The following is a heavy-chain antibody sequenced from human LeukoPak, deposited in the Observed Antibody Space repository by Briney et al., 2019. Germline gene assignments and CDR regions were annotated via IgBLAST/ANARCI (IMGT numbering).Heavy chain of an antibody. V-gene: IGHV4-59*01. CDR2: IYYSGST. CDR1: GGSISSYY. CDR3: ARGPIYDYVWGSYPYYFDY. J-gene: IGHJ4*02. D-gene: IGHD3-16*01. Sequence: PSETLSLTCTVSGGSISSYYWSWIRQPPGKGLEWIGYIYYSGSTNYNPSLKSRVTISVDTSKNQFSLKLSSVTAADTAVYYCARGPIYDYVWGSYPYYFDYWGQGTLVTVSS.